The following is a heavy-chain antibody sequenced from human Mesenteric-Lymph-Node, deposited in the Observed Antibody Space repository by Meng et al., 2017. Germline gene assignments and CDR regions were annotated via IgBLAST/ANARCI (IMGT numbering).Heavy chain of an antibody. CDR1: GGSFSGSY. CDR2: INHSGST. CDR3: ARGPHPHGDP. J-gene: IGHJ5*02. V-gene: IGHV4-34*01. Sequence: HGQLRRCGADLLKPSRTLSLPCSVYGGSFSGSYWSWLRQPPGKGLEWIGEINHSGSTNYNPSLKSRVTISVDTSKNQFSLKLSSVTAADTAVYYCARGPHPHGDPWGQGTLVTVSS.